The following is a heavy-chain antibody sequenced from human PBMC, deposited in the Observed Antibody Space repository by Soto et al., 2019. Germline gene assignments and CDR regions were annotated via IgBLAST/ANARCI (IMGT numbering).Heavy chain of an antibody. CDR2: FSGRSGDT. V-gene: IGHV3-23*01. CDR3: ASDSSAWPNYFDS. CDR1: GFSISTHA. J-gene: IGHJ4*02. D-gene: IGHD6-19*01. Sequence: PGGSLRLSCVASGFSISTHALTWVRQAPGKGLEWVSSFSGRSGDTYYAASVKGRFTISGDSSKNTVILQMNNLRAEDTAVYYCASDSSAWPNYFDSWGQGIQVTVSS.